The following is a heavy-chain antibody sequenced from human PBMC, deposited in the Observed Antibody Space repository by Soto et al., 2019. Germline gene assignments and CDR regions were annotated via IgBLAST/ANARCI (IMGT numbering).Heavy chain of an antibody. CDR1: GFTFNTYG. V-gene: IGHV3-30*03. Sequence: QVHLVESGGGVVQPGRSLGLSCVVSGFTFNTYGMHWVRQAPGKGLEWVAAISYDGVNKYYADSVKGRFTISRDNARDTLYVQMKSLRPEDTAVYYCARSPQPTRGIHWYFDFWGRGILVRGSS. CDR2: ISYDGVNK. D-gene: IGHD2-2*01. CDR3: ARSPQPTRGIHWYFDF. J-gene: IGHJ2*01.